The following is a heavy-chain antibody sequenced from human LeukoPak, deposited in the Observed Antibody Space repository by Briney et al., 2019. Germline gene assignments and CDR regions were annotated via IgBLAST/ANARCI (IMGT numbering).Heavy chain of an antibody. J-gene: IGHJ4*02. CDR3: ARDALFIAVAGTGVDY. Sequence: GGSLRLSCAASGFTFSSYSMNWVRQAPGKGLEWVSSISSSSSYIYYADSVKGRFTISRDNAKNSLYLQMNSLRAEDTAVYYCARDALFIAVAGTGVDYWGQGTLVTVSS. CDR2: ISSSSSYI. CDR1: GFTFSSYS. D-gene: IGHD6-19*01. V-gene: IGHV3-21*01.